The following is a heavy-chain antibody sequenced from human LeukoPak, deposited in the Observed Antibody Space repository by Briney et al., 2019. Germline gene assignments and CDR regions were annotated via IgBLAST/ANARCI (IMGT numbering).Heavy chain of an antibody. CDR2: ISTDGNDK. CDR3: AKDKSVSADYYFDY. CDR1: GFTFSGYA. J-gene: IGHJ4*02. D-gene: IGHD3-10*01. Sequence: GGCLRLSSAASGFTFSGYAMHWVRQAPGKGLEWLTVISTDGNDKHYADSVKGRFTVARDNSKNTLLLQMNNVRTEDTAVYYCAKDKSVSADYYFDYWGQGTLVTVSS. V-gene: IGHV3-30*04.